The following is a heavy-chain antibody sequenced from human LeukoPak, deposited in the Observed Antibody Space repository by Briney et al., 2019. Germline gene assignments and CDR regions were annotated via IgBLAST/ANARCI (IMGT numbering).Heavy chain of an antibody. Sequence: PSEALSLTCTVSGYSISSGYYWGWIRQPPGKGLEWIGSIYHSGSTYYNPSLKSRVTISVDTSKNQFSLKLSSVTAADTAVYYCAIVVGATFRGAYWGQGTQVTVSS. CDR1: GYSISSGYY. D-gene: IGHD1-26*01. V-gene: IGHV4-38-2*02. CDR3: AIVVGATFRGAY. J-gene: IGHJ4*02. CDR2: IYHSGST.